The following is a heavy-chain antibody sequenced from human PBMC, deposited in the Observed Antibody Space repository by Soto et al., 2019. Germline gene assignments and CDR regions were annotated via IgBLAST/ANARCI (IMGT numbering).Heavy chain of an antibody. Sequence: SETLSLTCTVSGGSISSYYWSWIRQPPGKGLEWIGYIYYSGSTNYNPSLKSRVTISVDTSKNQFSLKLSSVTAADTAVYYCAREIVDYYDSSGYYYDVGYWFDPWRQATLVTV. D-gene: IGHD3-22*01. J-gene: IGHJ5*02. CDR2: IYYSGST. V-gene: IGHV4-59*01. CDR3: AREIVDYYDSSGYYYDVGYWFDP. CDR1: GGSISSYY.